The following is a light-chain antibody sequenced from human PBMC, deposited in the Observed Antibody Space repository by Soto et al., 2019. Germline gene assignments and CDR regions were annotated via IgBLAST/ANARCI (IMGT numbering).Light chain of an antibody. CDR3: QQRSTWPPT. V-gene: IGKV3-11*01. J-gene: IGKJ1*01. Sequence: EIVLTQSPATLSLSPGARATLSCRASQSVDNYLDWYQHKPGQAPRLLIYESSNRATGSPARLSGSGSGTDFSLTISSLEPEYFAVYYCQQRSTWPPTFGQGTKVDIK. CDR1: QSVDNY. CDR2: ESS.